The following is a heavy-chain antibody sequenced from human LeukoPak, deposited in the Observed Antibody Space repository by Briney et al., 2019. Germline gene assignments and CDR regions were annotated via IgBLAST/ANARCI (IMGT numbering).Heavy chain of an antibody. CDR1: GFTFSNYE. Sequence: GGSLRLSCAASGFTFSNYEMNWVRQAPGEGLEWVSYISSGGSTIYYADSVKGRFTISRDNAKNSLFLQMNSLRAEDTAVYYCARVPYYYDSSGYYNYAFDIWGQGTMVTVSS. D-gene: IGHD3-22*01. CDR2: ISSGGSTI. CDR3: ARVPYYYDSSGYYNYAFDI. J-gene: IGHJ3*02. V-gene: IGHV3-48*03.